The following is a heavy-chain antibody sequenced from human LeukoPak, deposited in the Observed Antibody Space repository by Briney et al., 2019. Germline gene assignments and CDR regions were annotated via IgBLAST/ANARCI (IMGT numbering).Heavy chain of an antibody. CDR1: GGSLSNYY. CDR2: IYTTGST. V-gene: IGHV4-4*07. CDR3: ARAASGAAAGAY. D-gene: IGHD6-13*01. J-gene: IGHJ4*02. Sequence: SETLSLTCNVSGGSLSNYYWSWIRQPAGKGLEWIGRIYTTGSTNYNPSLKSRVTISVDTSKNQFSLKLSSVTAADTAVYYCARAASGAAAGAYWGQGTLVTVSS.